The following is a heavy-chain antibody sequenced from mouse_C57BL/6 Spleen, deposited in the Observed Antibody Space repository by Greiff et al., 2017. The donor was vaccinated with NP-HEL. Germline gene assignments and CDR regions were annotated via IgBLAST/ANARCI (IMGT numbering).Heavy chain of an antibody. V-gene: IGHV1-47*01. CDR2: FHPYNDDT. J-gene: IGHJ2*01. Sequence: LVESGAELMKPGASVKMSCKASGYTFTTYPIEWMKQNHGKSLEWIGNFHPYNDDTKYNEKFKGKATLTVEKSSSTVYLELSRLTSDDSAVYYCARGTTVVAEYYFDYWGQGTTLTVSS. CDR3: ARGTTVVAEYYFDY. D-gene: IGHD1-1*01. CDR1: GYTFTTYP.